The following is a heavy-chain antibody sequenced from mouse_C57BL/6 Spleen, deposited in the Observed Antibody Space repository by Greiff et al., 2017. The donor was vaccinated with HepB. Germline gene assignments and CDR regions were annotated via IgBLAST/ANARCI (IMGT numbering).Heavy chain of an antibody. CDR3: AKEGYYGSYYAMDY. D-gene: IGHD1-1*01. V-gene: IGHV2-5*01. Sequence: VMLVESGPGLVQPSQRLSITCTVSGFSLTSYGVHWVRQSPGKGLEWLGVIWRGGSTDYNAAFMSRLSITKDNSKSQVFFKMNSLQADDTAIYYCAKEGYYGSYYAMDYWGQGTSVTVSS. CDR2: IWRGGST. J-gene: IGHJ4*01. CDR1: GFSLTSYG.